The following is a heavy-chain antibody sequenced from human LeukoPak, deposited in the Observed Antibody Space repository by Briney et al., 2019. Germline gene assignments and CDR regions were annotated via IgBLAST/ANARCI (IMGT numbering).Heavy chain of an antibody. D-gene: IGHD6-19*01. V-gene: IGHV4-31*03. J-gene: IGHJ4*02. CDR1: GGSISSGGYY. CDR3: AGGAKHSSCWYNYFDY. CDR2: IYYSGST. Sequence: SQTLSLTCTVSGGSISSGGYYWSWIRQHPGKGLEWIGYIYYSGSTYYNPSLKSRVTISVDTSKNQFSLKLSSVTAADTAVYYCAGGAKHSSCWYNYFDYWGQGTLVTVSS.